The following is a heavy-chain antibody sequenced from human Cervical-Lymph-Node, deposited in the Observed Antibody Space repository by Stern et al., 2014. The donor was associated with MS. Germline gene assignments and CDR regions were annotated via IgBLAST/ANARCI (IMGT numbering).Heavy chain of an antibody. V-gene: IGHV4-31*03. CDR2: IYYSGST. Sequence: QVQLQESGPGLVKPSQTLSLTCTVSGGSISSGGYYWSWIRQHPGKGLEWIGYIYYSGSTYYNPSLKSRVTISVDTSKNQFSLKLSSVTAADTAVYYCARITYYYGSGSYYNGYYFDYWGQGTLVTVSS. D-gene: IGHD3-10*01. CDR3: ARITYYYGSGSYYNGYYFDY. J-gene: IGHJ4*02. CDR1: GGSISSGGYY.